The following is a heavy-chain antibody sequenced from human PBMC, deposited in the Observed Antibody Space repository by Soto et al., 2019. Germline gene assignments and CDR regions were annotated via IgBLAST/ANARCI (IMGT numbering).Heavy chain of an antibody. CDR1: GYTFTSYY. Sequence: GPSVKVSCKASGYTFTSYYMHWVRQAPGQGLEWMGIINPSGGSTSYAQKFQGRVTMTRDTSTSTVYMELSSLRSEDTAVYYCAREGPYGDYERKSIEPIYYYYGMDVWGQGTTVTVSS. D-gene: IGHD4-17*01. V-gene: IGHV1-46*01. CDR2: INPSGGST. CDR3: AREGPYGDYERKSIEPIYYYYGMDV. J-gene: IGHJ6*02.